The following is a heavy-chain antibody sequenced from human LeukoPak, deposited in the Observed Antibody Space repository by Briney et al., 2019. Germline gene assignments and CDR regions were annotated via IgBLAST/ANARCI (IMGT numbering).Heavy chain of an antibody. CDR1: GFTFSSYE. V-gene: IGHV3-21*01. D-gene: IGHD3-9*01. Sequence: GGSLRLSCAASGFTFSSYEMNWVRQAPGKGLEWVSSISSSSSYIYYADSVKGRFTISRDNAKNSLYLQMNSLRAEDTAVYYCARDGVKYFDWLLSYYYYYYMDVWGKGTPVTISS. CDR3: ARDGVKYFDWLLSYYYYYYMDV. J-gene: IGHJ6*03. CDR2: ISSSSSYI.